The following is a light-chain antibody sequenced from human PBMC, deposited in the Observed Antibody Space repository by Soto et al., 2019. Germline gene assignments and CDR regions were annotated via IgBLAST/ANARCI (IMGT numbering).Light chain of an antibody. J-gene: IGKJ2*01. Sequence: DIPMTQSPSTLSASVGDRVTITCRASQSISSWLAWYQQKPGKAPKLLIYDASSLEGGVPSRFSGSGSGTEFTRTISSLQPDDFATYYCQQYNSWGTFGQGTKLEIK. CDR2: DAS. CDR1: QSISSW. CDR3: QQYNSWGT. V-gene: IGKV1-5*01.